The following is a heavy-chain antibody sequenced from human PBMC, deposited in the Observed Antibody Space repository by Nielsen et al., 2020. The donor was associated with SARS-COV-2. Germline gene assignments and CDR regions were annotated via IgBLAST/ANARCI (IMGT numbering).Heavy chain of an antibody. Sequence: GESLKISCAASGFTFSSYWMSWVRQAPGKGLEWVANIKQDGSEKYYVDSVKGRFTISRDNAKNSLYLQMNSLRAEDTAVYYCANFDYGDYLCWGQGTLVTVSS. CDR3: ANFDYGDYLC. CDR2: IKQDGSEK. V-gene: IGHV3-7*03. CDR1: GFTFSSYW. J-gene: IGHJ4*02. D-gene: IGHD4-17*01.